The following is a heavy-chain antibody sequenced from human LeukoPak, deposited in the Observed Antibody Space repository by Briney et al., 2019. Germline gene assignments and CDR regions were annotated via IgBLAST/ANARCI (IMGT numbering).Heavy chain of an antibody. CDR2: IYPGDSDT. J-gene: IGHJ4*02. D-gene: IGHD3-10*01. Sequence: GESLKISCKGSGYSFSSYWIGWVRQMPGKGLEWMGNIYPGDSDTRYSPSFRGQVTISADKSISTAYLQWSSLKASDTAMYYCARHYYASGSYYNDYWGQGTLVTVSS. CDR3: ARHYYASGSYYNDY. V-gene: IGHV5-51*01. CDR1: GYSFSSYW.